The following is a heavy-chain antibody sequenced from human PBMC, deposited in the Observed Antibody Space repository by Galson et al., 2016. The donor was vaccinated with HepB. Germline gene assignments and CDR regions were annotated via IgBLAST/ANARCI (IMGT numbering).Heavy chain of an antibody. CDR3: ARELDHSFYFDY. J-gene: IGHJ4*02. CDR2: IKPSGGNT. V-gene: IGHV1-46*02. D-gene: IGHD1-14*01. CDR1: GYTFNTYN. Sequence: SVKVSCKASGYTFNTYNMHWVRQAPGQGLEWMGIIKPSGGNTIYAQKFQDRITMTRDTSTSTVYMELISLRSEDTAVYYCARELDHSFYFDYWGQGTLPTVSS.